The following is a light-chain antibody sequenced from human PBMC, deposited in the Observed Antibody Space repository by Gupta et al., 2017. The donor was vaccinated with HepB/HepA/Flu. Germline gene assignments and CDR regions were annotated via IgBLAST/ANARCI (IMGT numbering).Light chain of an antibody. J-gene: IGLJ3*02. Sequence: QLVLTQSPSVSASLGASVNLTCTLSSTHASYSIAWHQLQPDSSPRFLLRVNSYGSHNRGDGIPDRFSGSTSGTDRFLTISRLQSQDEADYYCQTLNTGTLVFGGGTKLTVL. CDR3: QTLNTGTLV. CDR2: VNSYGSH. CDR1: STHASYS. V-gene: IGLV4-69*01.